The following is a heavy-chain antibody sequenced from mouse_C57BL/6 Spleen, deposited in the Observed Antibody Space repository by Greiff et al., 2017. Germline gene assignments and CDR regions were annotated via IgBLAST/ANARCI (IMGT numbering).Heavy chain of an antibody. CDR3: TTCSNYCYWYFDV. D-gene: IGHD2-5*01. CDR2: IDPENGDT. CDR1: GFNIKDDY. V-gene: IGHV14-4*01. Sequence: EVQVVESGAELVRPGASVKLSCTASGFNIKDDYMHWVKQRPEQGLEWIGWIDPENGDTEYASKFQGKATITADTSSNTAYLQLSSLTSEDTAVYYCTTCSNYCYWYFDVWGTGTTVTVSS. J-gene: IGHJ1*03.